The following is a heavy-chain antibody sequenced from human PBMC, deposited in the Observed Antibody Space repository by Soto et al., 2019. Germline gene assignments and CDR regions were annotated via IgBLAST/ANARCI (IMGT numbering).Heavy chain of an antibody. J-gene: IGHJ3*01. CDR1: GAAMSSYY. Sequence: PSETLSLTCTVSGAAMSSYYWSWIRQSPGKGLGWIGYIYNSGTIDYNPSLKSRVTISVERSKFQFSLRLTSVTAADTAVYFCATDSTGYYSDAFDVWGQGARVTVSS. D-gene: IGHD3-22*01. CDR2: IYNSGTI. CDR3: ATDSTGYYSDAFDV. V-gene: IGHV4-59*03.